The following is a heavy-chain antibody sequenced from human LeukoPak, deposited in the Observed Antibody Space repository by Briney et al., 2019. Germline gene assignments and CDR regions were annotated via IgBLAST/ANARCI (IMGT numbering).Heavy chain of an antibody. CDR2: ISGSGGST. J-gene: IGHJ6*02. Sequence: PGGSLRLSCAASGFTFSSYAMSWVRQAPGKGLEWVSAISGSGGSTYYADSVKGRFTISRDNSKNSLYLQMNSLRAEDTAVYYCARDQGGTDGYYYGMDVWGQGTTVTVSS. D-gene: IGHD2-15*01. CDR3: ARDQGGTDGYYYGMDV. V-gene: IGHV3-23*01. CDR1: GFTFSSYA.